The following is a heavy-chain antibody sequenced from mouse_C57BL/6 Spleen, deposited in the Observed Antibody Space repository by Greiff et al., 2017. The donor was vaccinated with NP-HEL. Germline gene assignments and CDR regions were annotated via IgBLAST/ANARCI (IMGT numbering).Heavy chain of an antibody. CDR1: GYTFTDYE. CDR3: TRRSNHYAMDY. V-gene: IGHV1-15*01. D-gene: IGHD2-5*01. CDR2: IDPETGGT. J-gene: IGHJ4*01. Sequence: VQLQESGAELVRPGASVTLSCKASGYTFTDYEMHWVKQTPVHGLEWIGAIDPETGGTAYNQKFKGKAILTADKSSSTAYMELRSLTSEDSAVYYCTRRSNHYAMDYWGQGTSVTVSS.